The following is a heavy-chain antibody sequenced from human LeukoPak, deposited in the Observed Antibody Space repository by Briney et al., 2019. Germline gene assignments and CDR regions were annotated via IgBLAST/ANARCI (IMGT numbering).Heavy chain of an antibody. J-gene: IGHJ4*02. Sequence: PSETLSLTCAVYGGSFSGYYWSWIRQPPGKGLEWIGEINHSGSTNYNPSLKSRVTISVDTSKNQFSLKLSSVTAADTAVYYCARVTPSYDILTGYYYHFDYWGQGTLVTVSS. CDR2: INHSGST. D-gene: IGHD3-9*01. V-gene: IGHV4-34*01. CDR3: ARVTPSYDILTGYYYHFDY. CDR1: GGSFSGYY.